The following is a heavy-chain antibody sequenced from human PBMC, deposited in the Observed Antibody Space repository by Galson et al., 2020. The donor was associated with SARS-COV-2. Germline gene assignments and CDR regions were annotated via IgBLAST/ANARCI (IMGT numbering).Heavy chain of an antibody. CDR3: ARDPAPLYGDNYYYGMDV. J-gene: IGHJ6*02. Sequence: ETSETLSLTCSVSDAPISSYYWSWIRQPPGKGLEWIGYISYSGSTSYNPPLRSRVTISVDLSKNQFSLKLSSVTAADTAVYYCARDPAPLYGDNYYYGMDVWGRGTTVTVSS. CDR2: ISYSGST. V-gene: IGHV4-59*01. D-gene: IGHD4-17*01. CDR1: DAPISSYY.